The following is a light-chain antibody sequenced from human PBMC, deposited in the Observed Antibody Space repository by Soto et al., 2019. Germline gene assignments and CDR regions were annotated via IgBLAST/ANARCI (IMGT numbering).Light chain of an antibody. Sequence: QSALTQPPSASGSPGQSVTISCTGTSSDVGGYKYVSWYQHHPGKAPKLMIYEVSKRPSGVPDRFSGSKSGNTASLTVSGLQAEDEADYYCSSYAGREVVFGGGTKVTVL. V-gene: IGLV2-8*01. CDR2: EVS. CDR1: SSDVGGYKY. CDR3: SSYAGREVV. J-gene: IGLJ2*01.